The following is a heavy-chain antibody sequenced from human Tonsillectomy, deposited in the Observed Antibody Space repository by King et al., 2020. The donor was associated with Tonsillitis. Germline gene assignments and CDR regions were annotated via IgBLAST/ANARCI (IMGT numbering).Heavy chain of an antibody. D-gene: IGHD2-15*01. CDR1: GFTFSTYA. Sequence: VQLVKSGGGVVQPGRSLRLSCAVSGFTFSTYAMHWVRQAPGKGLEWVAVISFDGSNKYYADSVKGRFTISRDNSKNTLYLQMNSLRAEDTAVYYCAREALGYCSGGSCYPSGYFDYWGQGTLVTVSS. V-gene: IGHV3-30*04. CDR2: ISFDGSNK. J-gene: IGHJ4*02. CDR3: AREALGYCSGGSCYPSGYFDY.